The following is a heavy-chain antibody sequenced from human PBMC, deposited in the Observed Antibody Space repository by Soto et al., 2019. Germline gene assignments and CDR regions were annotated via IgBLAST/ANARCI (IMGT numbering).Heavy chain of an antibody. CDR3: ARDPYDFCSGYLDYYVMDV. V-gene: IGHV4-31*03. D-gene: IGHD3-3*01. Sequence: QVQLQESGPGLVKPSQTLSLTCTVSGGSISSGGYYWSWIRQHPGKGLEWIGYIYYSGSTYYNPSLKSRVTISVDTSKNQFSLKLSSVTAADTAVYFCARDPYDFCSGYLDYYVMDVWGQGPTVTVSS. J-gene: IGHJ6*02. CDR2: IYYSGST. CDR1: GGSISSGGYY.